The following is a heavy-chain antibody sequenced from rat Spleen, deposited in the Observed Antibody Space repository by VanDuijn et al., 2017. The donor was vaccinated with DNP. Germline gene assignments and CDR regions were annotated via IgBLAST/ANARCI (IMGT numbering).Heavy chain of an antibody. Sequence: EVQLVESGGGLVQPGRSLKLSCAASGFTFSNYDMAWVRQAPKKGLDWVATISYDGSSPNYRESVKGRFTVSRDNAKSTLYLQMDSLRSEDTATYYCAGRPPPTRGPFDYWGQGVMVTVSS. J-gene: IGHJ2*01. V-gene: IGHV5-7*01. CDR1: GFTFSNYD. CDR2: ISYDGSSP. CDR3: AGRPPPTRGPFDY. D-gene: IGHD1-4*01.